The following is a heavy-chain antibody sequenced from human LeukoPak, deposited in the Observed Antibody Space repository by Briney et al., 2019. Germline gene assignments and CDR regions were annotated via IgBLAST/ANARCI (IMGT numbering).Heavy chain of an antibody. J-gene: IGHJ4*02. V-gene: IGHV2-70*11. CDR2: IDWDDDK. Sequence: SGPALVKPTQTLTLTCTFSGFSLTTSGMSMSWIRQSPGKALEWLARIDWDDDKYYSTSLKTRLTISKDTSRNQVVLRMTNMDPVDTATYFCARSLGAMGATYRGQFDYWGQGTLVTVSS. D-gene: IGHD4/OR15-4a*01. CDR1: GFSLTTSGMS. CDR3: ARSLGAMGATYRGQFDY.